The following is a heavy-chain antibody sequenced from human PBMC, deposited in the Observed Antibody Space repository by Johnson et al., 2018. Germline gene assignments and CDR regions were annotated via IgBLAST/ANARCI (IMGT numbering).Heavy chain of an antibody. V-gene: IGHV3-33*01. CDR3: VREGKKNSHRYVTGFPH. CDR1: GFTFSSYG. Sequence: QVQLVESGGDVVQPGRSLRLSCAASGFTFSSYGIHWVRPAPGKGLEWVAVIWFDGSNKYYGDSVKGRFTISRDNSKNTVWLQMNSLRAEDTAVYYCVREGKKNSHRYVTGFPHWGQGTLVTVSS. J-gene: IGHJ1*01. CDR2: IWFDGSNK. D-gene: IGHD5-18*01.